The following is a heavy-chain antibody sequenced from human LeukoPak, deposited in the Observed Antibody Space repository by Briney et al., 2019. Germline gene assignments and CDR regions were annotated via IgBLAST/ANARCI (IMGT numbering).Heavy chain of an antibody. D-gene: IGHD6-19*01. CDR1: GFTFSSYG. J-gene: IGHJ3*02. CDR3: ARDAIYVNVAGHAFDI. V-gene: IGHV3-30*03. Sequence: PGGSLRLSCAASGFTFSSYGMHWVRQAPGKGLEWVAVISYDGSNKYYADSVKGRFTISRDNAKNSLYLQMNSLRAGDTAVYYCARDAIYVNVAGHAFDIWGQGTMVTVSS. CDR2: ISYDGSNK.